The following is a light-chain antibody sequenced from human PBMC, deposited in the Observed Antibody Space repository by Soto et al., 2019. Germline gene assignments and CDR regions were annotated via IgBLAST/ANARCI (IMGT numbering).Light chain of an antibody. V-gene: IGLV1-44*01. CDR1: SSNIGSNT. CDR3: AAWDDRLNGRGV. CDR2: SNN. J-gene: IGLJ2*01. Sequence: QSVLTQPPSASGTPGQRVTISCSGSSSNIGSNTVNWYQQLPGTAPKLLIYSNNQRPSGVPDRFSGSKSGTSASLAISGLQSEDEADYYCAAWDDRLNGRGVFGGGTQLTVL.